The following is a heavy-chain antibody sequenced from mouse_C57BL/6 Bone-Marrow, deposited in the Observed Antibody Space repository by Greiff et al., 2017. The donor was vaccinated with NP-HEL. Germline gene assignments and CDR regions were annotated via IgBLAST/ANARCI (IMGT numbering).Heavy chain of an antibody. CDR3: ATLYYYAMDY. Sequence: QVHVKQPGAELVRPGSSVKLSCKASGYTFTSYWMDWVKQRPGQGLEWIGNIYPSDSETHYNQKFKDKATLTVDKSSSTAYMQLSSLTSEDSAVYYCATLYYYAMDYWGQGTSVTVSS. CDR2: IYPSDSET. CDR1: GYTFTSYW. V-gene: IGHV1-61*01. D-gene: IGHD6-1*01. J-gene: IGHJ4*01.